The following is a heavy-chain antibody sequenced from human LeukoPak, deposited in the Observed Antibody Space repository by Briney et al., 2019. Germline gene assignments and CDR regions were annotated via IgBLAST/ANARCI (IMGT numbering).Heavy chain of an antibody. CDR1: GGSFSGYY. CDR2: INHSGST. V-gene: IGHV4-34*01. J-gene: IGHJ3*02. Sequence: SETLSLTCAVYGGSFSGYYWSWIRQPPGKGLEWIGEINHSGSTNYNPSLKSRVTISVDTSKNQFSLKLSSVTAADTAVYYCARPQNRRWLQFDAFDIWGQGTMVTVSS. CDR3: ARPQNRRWLQFDAFDI. D-gene: IGHD5-24*01.